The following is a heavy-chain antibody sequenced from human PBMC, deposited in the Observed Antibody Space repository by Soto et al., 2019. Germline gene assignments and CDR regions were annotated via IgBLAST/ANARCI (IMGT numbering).Heavy chain of an antibody. CDR3: ASKQAAAGKNAFDI. CDR1: SGSISSSNW. D-gene: IGHD6-13*01. Sequence: SETLSLTCAVSSGSISSSNWWSWVRQPPGKGLEWIGEIYHSGSTNYNPSLKSRVTISVDKSKNQFSLKLSSVTAADTAVYYCASKQAAAGKNAFDIWGQGTMVTVSS. J-gene: IGHJ3*02. V-gene: IGHV4-4*02. CDR2: IYHSGST.